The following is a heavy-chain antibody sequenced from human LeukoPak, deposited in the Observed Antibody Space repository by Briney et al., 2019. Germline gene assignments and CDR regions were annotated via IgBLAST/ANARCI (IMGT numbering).Heavy chain of an antibody. CDR3: ARGADDFWSGYPYYFDY. V-gene: IGHV4-31*03. CDR1: GGSISSGGYY. CDR2: IYYSGST. D-gene: IGHD3-3*01. J-gene: IGHJ4*02. Sequence: SETLSLTCTVSGGSISSGGYYWSWIRQHPGKGLEWIGYIYYSGSTYYNPSLKSRVTISVDTSKNQFSLKLSSVTAADTAVYYRARGADDFWSGYPYYFDYWGQGTLVTVSS.